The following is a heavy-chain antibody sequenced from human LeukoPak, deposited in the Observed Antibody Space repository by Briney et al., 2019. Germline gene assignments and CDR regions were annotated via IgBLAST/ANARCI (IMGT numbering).Heavy chain of an antibody. CDR2: IYPGDSDT. V-gene: IGHV5-51*01. D-gene: IGHD3-3*01. CDR3: ARDPGGNRITIFGVVNRLDY. Sequence: GESLTISCKDSGSSFTTYWIGWVRQMPGKGLEWMGIIYPGDSDTRYSPSFQGQVTISADKSISTAYLQWSSLKTSDTAMYYCARDPGGNRITIFGVVNRLDYWGQGTLVTVSS. J-gene: IGHJ4*02. CDR1: GSSFTTYW.